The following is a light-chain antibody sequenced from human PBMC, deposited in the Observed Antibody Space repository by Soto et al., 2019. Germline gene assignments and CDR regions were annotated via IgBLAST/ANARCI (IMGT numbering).Light chain of an antibody. J-gene: IGKJ5*01. CDR2: GAS. Sequence: EIVLTQSPGTLSLSPGERATLSCRASQSVSSRSLAWYRQRPGQAPSLLIYGASRRATGIPDRFSGSGSGTDFTLIISRLEPEDVAVYYCQQYGRSPPITFGQGTRLDIK. CDR3: QQYGRSPPIT. CDR1: QSVSSRS. V-gene: IGKV3-20*01.